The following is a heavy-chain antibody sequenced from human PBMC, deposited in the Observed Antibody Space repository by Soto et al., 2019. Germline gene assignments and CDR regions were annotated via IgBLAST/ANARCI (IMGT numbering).Heavy chain of an antibody. V-gene: IGHV3-30-3*01. D-gene: IGHD6-13*01. CDR1: GFTFSSYA. Sequence: LRLSCAASGFTFSSYAMHWVRQAPGKGLEWVAVISYDGSNKYYADSVKGRFTISRDNSKNTLYLQMNSLRAEDTAVYYCARDKGRAAAGRFSGYYWGQGSLVTVSS. CDR3: ARDKGRAAAGRFSGYY. J-gene: IGHJ4*02. CDR2: ISYDGSNK.